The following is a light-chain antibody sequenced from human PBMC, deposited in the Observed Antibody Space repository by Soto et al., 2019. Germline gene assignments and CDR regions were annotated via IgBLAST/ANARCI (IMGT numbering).Light chain of an antibody. CDR1: SSNIGAGYD. V-gene: IGLV1-40*01. CDR2: GNS. J-gene: IGLJ1*01. CDR3: QSYDGSLYV. Sequence: QAVVTQPPSVSGAPGQSVTISCTGSSSNIGAGYDVHWYQQFPGAAPKLLIYGNSNRPSGVPDRFSGSKSGTSASLAISGLLAEDEADYYCQSYDGSLYVFGRGTKLTVL.